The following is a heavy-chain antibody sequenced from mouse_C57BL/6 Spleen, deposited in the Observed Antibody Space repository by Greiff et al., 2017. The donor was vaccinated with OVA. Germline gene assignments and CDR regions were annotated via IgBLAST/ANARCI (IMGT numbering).Heavy chain of an antibody. J-gene: IGHJ2*01. V-gene: IGHV1-69*01. D-gene: IGHD3-2*02. CDR2: IDPSDSYT. CDR3: ARRGWGPFDY. Sequence: VQLQQPGAELVMPGASVKLSCKASGYTFTSYWMHWVKQRPGQGLEWIGEIDPSDSYTNYNQKFKGKSTLTVDNSSSTAYRQLSSLTSEDYAVYYCARRGWGPFDYWGQGTTLTVSS. CDR1: GYTFTSYW.